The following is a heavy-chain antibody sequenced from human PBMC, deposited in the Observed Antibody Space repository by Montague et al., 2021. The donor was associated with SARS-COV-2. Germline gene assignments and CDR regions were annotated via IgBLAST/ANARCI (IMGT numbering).Heavy chain of an antibody. J-gene: IGHJ2*01. CDR3: AREYRIELWQTNWYFGL. V-gene: IGHV4-59*01. CDR1: GGSISGYY. Sequence: SETLSLTCIVSGGSISGYYWSWIRQPPGTGLEWIGYIDHSGNTKYNPSLKSRVSLSADTSRKQFSLRLSSVTAADTAVYYGAREYRIELWQTNWYFGLWGRGTLVTVSS. CDR2: IDHSGNT. D-gene: IGHD5-18*01.